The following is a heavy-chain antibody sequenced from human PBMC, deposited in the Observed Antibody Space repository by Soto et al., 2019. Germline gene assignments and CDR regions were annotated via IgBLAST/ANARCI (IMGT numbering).Heavy chain of an antibody. V-gene: IGHV3-23*01. CDR3: AKALGRDIVVVPAVRLHCFDY. CDR2: ISGSGGST. J-gene: IGHJ4*02. Sequence: GGSLRLSCAASGFTFSSYAMSWVRQAPGKGLEWVSAISGSGGSTYYADSVKGRFTISRDNSKNTLYLQMNSLRAEDTAVYYCAKALGRDIVVVPAVRLHCFDYWGQGTLVTVSS. CDR1: GFTFSSYA. D-gene: IGHD2-2*01.